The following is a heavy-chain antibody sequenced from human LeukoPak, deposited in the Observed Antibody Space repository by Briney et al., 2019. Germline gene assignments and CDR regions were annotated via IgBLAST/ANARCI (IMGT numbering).Heavy chain of an antibody. CDR3: TRDQTPYY. Sequence: PGGSLRLSCTASGFSFGAYLISWVRQAPGEGLEWVGFIRGKAYGGTAEYAASVKGRFTISRDDSKSIAYLQMNSLKTEDTAVYYCTRDQTPYYWGQGTLVTVSS. J-gene: IGHJ4*02. V-gene: IGHV3-49*04. CDR2: IRGKAYGGTA. CDR1: GFSFGAYL.